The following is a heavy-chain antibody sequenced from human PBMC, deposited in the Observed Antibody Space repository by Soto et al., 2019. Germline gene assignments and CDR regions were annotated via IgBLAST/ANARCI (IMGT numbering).Heavy chain of an antibody. CDR3: ARFGNYNYYYGMDV. V-gene: IGHV3-66*01. Sequence: EVQLVESGGGLVQPGGSLRLSCAASGFTVSSNYMSWVRQAPGKGLEWVSVIYSGGSTYYADSVKGRFTISRDKSKNTLYLQMNSLRAEDTAVYYCARFGNYNYYYGMDVWVQGTTVTVSS. D-gene: IGHD3-10*01. CDR1: GFTVSSNY. CDR2: IYSGGST. J-gene: IGHJ6*02.